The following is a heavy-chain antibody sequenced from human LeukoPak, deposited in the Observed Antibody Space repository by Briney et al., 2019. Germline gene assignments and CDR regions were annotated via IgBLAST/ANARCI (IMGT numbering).Heavy chain of an antibody. D-gene: IGHD1-1*01. CDR1: GGSFSGYY. J-gene: IGHJ4*02. CDR3: ARAGIDCGPPTGANFDY. Sequence: SETLSLTCAVYGGSFSGYYWSWIRQPPGKGLEWIGEINHSGSTNYNPSLKSRVTISVDTSKNQFSLKLSSVTAADTAVYYCARAGIDCGPPTGANFDYWGQGTLVTVSS. V-gene: IGHV4-34*01. CDR2: INHSGST.